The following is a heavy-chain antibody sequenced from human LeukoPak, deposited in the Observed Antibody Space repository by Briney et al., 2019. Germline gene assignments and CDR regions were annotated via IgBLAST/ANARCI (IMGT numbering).Heavy chain of an antibody. CDR3: ATEGTYYYGMDV. V-gene: IGHV3-21*01. Sequence: PGGSLRLSCAASGVTFSSYSMNWVRQAPGKGLEWVSSISSSSSYIYYADSVKGRFTISRDNAKNSLYLQMNSLRAEDTAVYYCATEGTYYYGMDVWGKGTTVTVSS. CDR1: GVTFSSYS. CDR2: ISSSSSYI. J-gene: IGHJ6*04. D-gene: IGHD3-10*01.